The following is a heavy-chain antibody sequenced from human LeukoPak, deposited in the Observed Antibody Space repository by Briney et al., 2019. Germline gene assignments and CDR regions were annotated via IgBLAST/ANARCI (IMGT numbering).Heavy chain of an antibody. V-gene: IGHV4-59*08. Sequence: SETLSLTCTVSGGSLSSYYWSWIRQPPGKGLEWIGYIYYSGSTNYNPSLKSRVTISVDTSKNQFSLRLSSVTAADTTVYYCARHAIDSSGYYLDYFDHWGQGTLVTVSS. J-gene: IGHJ4*02. CDR2: IYYSGST. D-gene: IGHD3-22*01. CDR3: ARHAIDSSGYYLDYFDH. CDR1: GGSLSSYY.